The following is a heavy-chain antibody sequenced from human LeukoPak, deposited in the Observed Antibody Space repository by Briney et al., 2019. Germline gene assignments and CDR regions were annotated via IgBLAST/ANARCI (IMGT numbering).Heavy chain of an antibody. CDR1: GYTFTAYH. J-gene: IGHJ4*02. Sequence: ASVKVSCKASGYTFTAYHMHWVRRTPGQGLEWMGIINPNGGSTNYAQRFQGRVTMTRDRSTSTVYMELSNLRSEDTAVYYYARGTQIDSSVYYAGHFDYWGQGTLVTVSS. D-gene: IGHD3-22*01. V-gene: IGHV1-46*01. CDR3: ARGTQIDSSVYYAGHFDY. CDR2: INPNGGST.